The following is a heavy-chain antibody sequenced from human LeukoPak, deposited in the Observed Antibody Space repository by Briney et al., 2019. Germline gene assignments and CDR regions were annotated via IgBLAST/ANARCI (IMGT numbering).Heavy chain of an antibody. J-gene: IGHJ5*02. V-gene: IGHV4-39*01. CDR3: ARPPWGP. CDR1: GGAISNGXXX. Sequence: SETLSLTCTVSGGAISNGXXXXXWXRXPXXKGVEWVGSIYYSGSTYYNPSLKSRVXXXVDTSRDQFSLKLNSVTAADTAVYYCARPPWGPWGQGTLVTVSS. CDR2: IYYSGST. D-gene: IGHD1-26*01.